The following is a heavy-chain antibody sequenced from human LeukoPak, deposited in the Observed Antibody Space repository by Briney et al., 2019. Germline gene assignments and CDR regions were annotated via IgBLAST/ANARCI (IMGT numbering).Heavy chain of an antibody. CDR1: GFTFSSYG. CDR2: ISYDGSNK. Sequence: PGGSLRLSCAASGFTFSSYGMHWVRQAPGKGLEWVAVISYDGSNKYYADSVEGRFTISRDNSKNTLYLQMNSLRAEDTAVYYCAKDSRYCSGGSCYSGFDYWGQGTLVTVSS. CDR3: AKDSRYCSGGSCYSGFDY. D-gene: IGHD2-15*01. J-gene: IGHJ4*02. V-gene: IGHV3-30*18.